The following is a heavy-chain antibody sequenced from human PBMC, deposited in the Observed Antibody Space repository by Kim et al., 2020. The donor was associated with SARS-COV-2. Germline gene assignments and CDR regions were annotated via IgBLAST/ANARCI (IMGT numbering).Heavy chain of an antibody. CDR3: ARESTEASGQGAFDL. D-gene: IGHD5-12*01. CDR1: GFTVSSNY. Sequence: GGSLRLSCAASGFTVSSNYMGWVRQAPGKGLEWVSVIYRGGGTKYADSVKGRFTISRDTSKNTLLLQMNNLRADDTALYYCARESTEASGQGAFDLWGQG. J-gene: IGHJ3*01. V-gene: IGHV3-53*01. CDR2: IYRGGGT.